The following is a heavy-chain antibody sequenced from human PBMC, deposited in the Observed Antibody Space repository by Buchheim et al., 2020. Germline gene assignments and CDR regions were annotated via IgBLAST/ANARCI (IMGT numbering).Heavy chain of an antibody. J-gene: IGHJ6*02. D-gene: IGHD5-18*01. CDR1: GFTFSSYS. Sequence: EVQLVESGGGLVKPGGSLRLSCAASGFTFSSYSMNWVRQAPGKGLEWVSSISSSSSYIYYADSVKGRFTISRDNAKNSLYLQMNSLRAEDTAVYYCARGAGIRLWTPWFYGMDVWGQGTT. CDR3: ARGAGIRLWTPWFYGMDV. V-gene: IGHV3-21*01. CDR2: ISSSSSYI.